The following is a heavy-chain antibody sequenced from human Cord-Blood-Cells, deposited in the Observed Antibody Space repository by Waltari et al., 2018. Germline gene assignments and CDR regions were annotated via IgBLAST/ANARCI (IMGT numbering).Heavy chain of an antibody. V-gene: IGHV4-38-2*02. J-gene: IGHJ5*02. CDR2: IYHSGST. D-gene: IGHD4-17*01. Sequence: QVQLQESGPGLVKPSETLSLTCTVSGYSILSGYHWGWIRQPPGKGLEWIGSIYHSGSTYYNPSLKSRVTISVDTSKNQFSLKLSSVTAADTAVYYCATTVTNWFDPWGQGTLVTVSS. CDR3: ATTVTNWFDP. CDR1: GYSILSGYH.